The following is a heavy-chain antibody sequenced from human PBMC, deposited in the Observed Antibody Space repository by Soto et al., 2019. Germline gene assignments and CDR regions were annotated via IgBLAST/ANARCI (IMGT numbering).Heavy chain of an antibody. V-gene: IGHV3-23*01. Sequence: QPGGSLRLSCAASGFTFSNYAMSWVRQAPGKGLEWVSSICGSDGSTYYADSVKGRFTISRDNSETTLSLQMNSLRAEDSAVYYCAKNRAATCYGCFDHWGQGTLVTVSS. CDR3: AKNRAATCYGCFDH. J-gene: IGHJ5*02. CDR1: GFTFSNYA. D-gene: IGHD2-15*01. CDR2: ICGSDGST.